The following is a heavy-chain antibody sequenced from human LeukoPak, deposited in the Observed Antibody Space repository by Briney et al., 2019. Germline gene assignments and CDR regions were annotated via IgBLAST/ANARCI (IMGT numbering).Heavy chain of an antibody. V-gene: IGHV4-4*01. CDR2: IYHSGST. D-gene: IGHD3-10*01. Sequence: SETLSLTCAVSGGSISSSNWWSWVRQPPGKGLEWIGEIYHSGSTNYNPSLKSRVTISVDKSKNQFSLKLSSVTAADTAVYCCARVAVGYYGSGSYYNWFDPWGQGTLVTASS. CDR3: ARVAVGYYGSGSYYNWFDP. J-gene: IGHJ5*02. CDR1: GGSISSSNW.